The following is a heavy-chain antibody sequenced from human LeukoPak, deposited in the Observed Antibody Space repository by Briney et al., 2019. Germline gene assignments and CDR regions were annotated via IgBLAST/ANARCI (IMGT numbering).Heavy chain of an antibody. Sequence: GGSLRLSCAASGFTFSSYWISWVRQAPGKGLEWVANIKQDGSEKYYVDSVKGRFTISRDNAKNSLYLQMNSLRAEDTAVYYCASEPPAGDWFDPWGQGTLVTVSS. J-gene: IGHJ5*02. CDR1: GFTFSSYW. D-gene: IGHD2-8*02. CDR2: IKQDGSEK. CDR3: ASEPPAGDWFDP. V-gene: IGHV3-7*01.